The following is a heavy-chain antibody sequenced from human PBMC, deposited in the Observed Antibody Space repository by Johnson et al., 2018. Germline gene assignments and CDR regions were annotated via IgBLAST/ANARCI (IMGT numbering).Heavy chain of an antibody. CDR2: ISYDGSNT. CDR1: GFTFSNYA. CDR3: AREDSPYHREYFRH. Sequence: QVQLVESGGGVVQPGRSLRLSCAASGFTFSNYALHWVRQAPGKGPEWVALISYDGSNTYYADSLKGRFTMSRDNSKNTVYLQMNSLTVEDTAIYYCAREDSPYHREYFRHWGQGTLVLVSS. D-gene: IGHD2-15*01. J-gene: IGHJ1*01. V-gene: IGHV3-30*04.